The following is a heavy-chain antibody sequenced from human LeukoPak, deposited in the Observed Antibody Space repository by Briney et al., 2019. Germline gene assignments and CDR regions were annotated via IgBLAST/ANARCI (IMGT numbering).Heavy chain of an antibody. V-gene: IGHV4-30-2*01. CDR3: ARVRAAGDAFDI. Sequence: PSETLSLTCAVSGGSISSGGYSWSWIRQPPGKGLEWIGYIYHSGSTYYNPSLKSRVTVSVDTSKNQFSLRLTSVTAADTAIYYCARVRAAGDAFDIWGQGTVVTVSS. D-gene: IGHD6-25*01. CDR2: IYHSGST. CDR1: GGSISSGGYS. J-gene: IGHJ3*02.